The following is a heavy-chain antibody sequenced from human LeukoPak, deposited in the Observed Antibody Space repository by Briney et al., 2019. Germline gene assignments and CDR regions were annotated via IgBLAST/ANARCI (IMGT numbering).Heavy chain of an antibody. V-gene: IGHV4-59*12. CDR1: GGSISSYY. Sequence: SETLSLTCTVSGGSISSYYWSWIRQPPGKGLEWIGYIYYSGSTNYNPSLKSRVTISVDTSKNQFSVKMSSVTAADTAVYYCARDKSRTYGSADAFDIWGQGTMVTVSS. CDR2: IYYSGST. D-gene: IGHD3-10*01. J-gene: IGHJ3*02. CDR3: ARDKSRTYGSADAFDI.